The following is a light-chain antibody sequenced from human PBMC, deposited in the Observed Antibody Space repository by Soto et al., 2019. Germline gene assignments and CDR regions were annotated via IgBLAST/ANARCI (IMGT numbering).Light chain of an antibody. V-gene: IGKV3-20*01. CDR3: QQYSHSPFT. Sequence: EILLTQSPGTLSLSPGERATLSCRASQSVSSSYLAWYQQKPGQAPRLLIYGASSRATGIPDRFSGSGSGTDFTLTISSLEPEDFAVYYCQQYSHSPFTFGPGTKVDIK. CDR1: QSVSSSY. J-gene: IGKJ3*01. CDR2: GAS.